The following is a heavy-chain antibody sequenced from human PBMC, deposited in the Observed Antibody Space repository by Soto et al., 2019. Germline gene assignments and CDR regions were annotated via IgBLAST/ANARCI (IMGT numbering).Heavy chain of an antibody. Sequence: SETLSLTCTVSGASITGSSYWSWIRQPAGKGLEWIGRFSLSGTINYNPSLRSRVTMSADVSKNQFSLRLTSVTAADTALYYCARGMTPPGAPAWYYFDSWGQGTLVTVSS. CDR1: GASITGSSY. CDR3: ARGMTPPGAPAWYYFDS. CDR2: FSLSGTI. J-gene: IGHJ4*02. D-gene: IGHD2-8*02. V-gene: IGHV4-4*07.